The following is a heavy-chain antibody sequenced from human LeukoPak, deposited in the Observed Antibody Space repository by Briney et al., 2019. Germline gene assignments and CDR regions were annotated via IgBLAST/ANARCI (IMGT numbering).Heavy chain of an antibody. CDR3: ARYYSSGLDY. D-gene: IGHD6-19*01. CDR2: IYYTGST. V-gene: IGHV4-59*08. Sequence: PSETLSLTCSVSGGSISSLYWSWIRQPPGKGLEWIGYIYYTGSTNYNPSLKSRVTMFVDMSKNQFSLRLSSVTAADTAVYYCARYYSSGLDYWGQGTLVTVSS. CDR1: GGSISSLY. J-gene: IGHJ4*02.